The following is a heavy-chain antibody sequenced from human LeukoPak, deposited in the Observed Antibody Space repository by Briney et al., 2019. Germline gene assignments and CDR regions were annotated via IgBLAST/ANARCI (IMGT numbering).Heavy chain of an antibody. Sequence: PGGSLRLSCAASGFIFSSYGMHWVRQAPGKGLEWIGEINHSGSTNYNPSLKSRVTISVDTSKNQFSLKLSSVTAADTAVYYCARGRRLRWYSYWGQGTLVTVSS. CDR1: GFIFSSYG. V-gene: IGHV4-34*01. J-gene: IGHJ4*02. D-gene: IGHD2-15*01. CDR3: ARGRRLRWYSY. CDR2: INHSGST.